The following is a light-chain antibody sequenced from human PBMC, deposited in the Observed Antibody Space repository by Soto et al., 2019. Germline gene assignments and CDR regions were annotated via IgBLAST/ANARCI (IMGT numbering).Light chain of an antibody. CDR2: KAA. CDR1: QSISSW. V-gene: IGKV1-5*03. CDR3: QQYNYYSRT. J-gene: IGKJ1*01. Sequence: DIRITQSLSTRSASVGERGTIGVRASQSISSWLAWYPQKPGKAPKLLIYKAASLESGVPSRFSGSGSGTEFTLTISSLQPDDFATYYCQQYNYYSRTFGQGTKVDIK.